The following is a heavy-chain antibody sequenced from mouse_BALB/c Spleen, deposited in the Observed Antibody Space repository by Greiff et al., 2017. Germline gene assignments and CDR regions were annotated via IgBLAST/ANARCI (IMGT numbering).Heavy chain of an antibody. CDR3: ARNYRYIFAD. CDR2: ISSGGGST. CDR1: GFAFSSYD. Sequence: EVKLVESGGGLVKPGGSLKLSCAASGFAFSSYDMSWGRQNPAKRLVWVAYISSGGGSTYYPDTVKGRFTISRDNAKNTLYLQMSSLKSEDTAMYYCARNYRYIFADWGEGTLVTVSA. J-gene: IGHJ3*01. D-gene: IGHD2-14*01. V-gene: IGHV5-12-1*01.